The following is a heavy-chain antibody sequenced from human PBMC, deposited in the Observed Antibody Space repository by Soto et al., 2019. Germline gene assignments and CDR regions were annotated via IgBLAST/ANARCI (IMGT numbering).Heavy chain of an antibody. D-gene: IGHD6-19*01. V-gene: IGHV4-4*02. CDR2: AYHNGLT. Sequence: SETLSLTCAVSGDSVTSNVWWRWVRQPPGKGLEWIGEAYHNGLTDYNPSLKSRVTMSVDTSKNEFSLKFTSLTAADTAIYYCARDAAVPGESDRFDYWGQGTLVTVSS. J-gene: IGHJ4*02. CDR1: GDSVTSNVW. CDR3: ARDAAVPGESDRFDY.